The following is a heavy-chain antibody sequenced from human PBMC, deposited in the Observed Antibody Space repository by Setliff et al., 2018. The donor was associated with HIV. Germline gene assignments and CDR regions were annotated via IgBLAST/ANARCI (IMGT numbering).Heavy chain of an antibody. CDR1: GFAFDDYC. CDR2: IGGSTGST. Sequence: GGSLRLSCAASGFAFDDYCMTWVRQAPGKGLEWVSAIGGSTGSTYYADSVKGRFTISTDNSKNTLYLQMNSLRAEDTAVYYCAKPLTQWGVSPYHYAVDVWGQGTTVTVSS. D-gene: IGHD1-26*01. CDR3: AKPLTQWGVSPYHYAVDV. V-gene: IGHV3-23*01. J-gene: IGHJ6*02.